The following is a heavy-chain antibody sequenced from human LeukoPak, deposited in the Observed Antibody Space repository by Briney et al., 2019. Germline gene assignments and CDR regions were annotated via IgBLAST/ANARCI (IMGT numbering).Heavy chain of an antibody. V-gene: IGHV3-23*01. CDR3: ARGIGHSYGNDYFDY. J-gene: IGHJ4*02. CDR2: ISGSGLST. D-gene: IGHD5-18*01. CDR1: GFTFSTYS. Sequence: GGSLRLSCAASGFTFSTYSMNWVRQAPGKGLEWVSSISGSGLSTYHADSVKGRFTISRDNSKNTLYLQMDSLRAENKALYYCARGIGHSYGNDYFDYWGQGTLVTVSS.